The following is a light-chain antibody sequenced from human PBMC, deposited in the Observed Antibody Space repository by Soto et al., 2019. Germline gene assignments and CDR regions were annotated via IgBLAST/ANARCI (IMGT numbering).Light chain of an antibody. CDR2: MTS. V-gene: IGLV7-43*01. Sequence: QTVVTQEPSLTVSPGGTVTLTCASSTGAVTSGYYPNWFQQKPGQAPRALIYMTSNKHSWTPARFSGSLLGGKAALTLSGVQPEDEAEYYCQLNYGGASWVFGGGTKLTVL. J-gene: IGLJ3*02. CDR1: TGAVTSGYY. CDR3: QLNYGGASWV.